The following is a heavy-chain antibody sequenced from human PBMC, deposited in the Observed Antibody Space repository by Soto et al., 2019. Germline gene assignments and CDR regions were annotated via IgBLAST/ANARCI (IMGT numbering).Heavy chain of an antibody. V-gene: IGHV1-69*13. CDR2: IVPVFDEA. D-gene: IGHD3-10*01. J-gene: IGHJ4*02. CDR3: ATGNYPSAPFDS. CDR1: GGPFRSYS. Sequence: ASVKVSCKSSGGPFRSYSIIWVRQAPGQGLEWMGGIVPVFDEANYAQKFQGRVTITADESTSTAYMELRSLRSQDTAVYYCATGNYPSAPFDSWGQGTLVTVSS.